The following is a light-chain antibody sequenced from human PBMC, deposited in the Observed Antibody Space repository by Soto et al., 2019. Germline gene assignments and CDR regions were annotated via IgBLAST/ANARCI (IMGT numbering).Light chain of an antibody. CDR1: SSNIGAGYD. V-gene: IGLV1-40*01. J-gene: IGLJ2*01. CDR3: QSYDSSLSGFVV. Sequence: QSVLTQPPSVSGAPGQRVTIPCTGSSSNIGAGYDVHWCQQLPGTAPKLLIYGNSNRPSGVPDRFSGSKSGTSASLAITGLQAEDEADYYCQSYDSSLSGFVVFGGGTKVTVL. CDR2: GNS.